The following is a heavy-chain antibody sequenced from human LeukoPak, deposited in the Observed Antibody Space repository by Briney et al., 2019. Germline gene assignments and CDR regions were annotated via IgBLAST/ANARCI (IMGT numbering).Heavy chain of an antibody. CDR1: GFTFDDYA. V-gene: IGHV3-74*01. CDR2: INTDGSST. CDR3: ARRGIAVAGSFDY. J-gene: IGHJ4*02. Sequence: AGSLRLSCVVSGFTFDDYAMHWVRQAPGKGLVWVSRINTDGSSTSYADSVKGRFTISRDNAKTKLYLQMNSLRAEDTAVYYCARRGIAVAGSFDYWGPGTLVTVSP. D-gene: IGHD6-19*01.